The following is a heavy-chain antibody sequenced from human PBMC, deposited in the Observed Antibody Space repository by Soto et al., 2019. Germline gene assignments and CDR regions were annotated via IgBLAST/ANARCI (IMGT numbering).Heavy chain of an antibody. V-gene: IGHV1-2*04. CDR3: ARDRRYYGSGSIYYYYYYGMDV. CDR2: INPNSGGT. CDR1: GYTFTGYY. J-gene: IGHJ6*02. Sequence: SVKVSCKASGYTFTGYYMHWVRQAPGQGLEWMGWINPNSGGTNYAQKFQGWVTMTRDTSISTAYMELSRLRSDDTAVYYCARDRRYYGSGSIYYYYYYGMDVWGQGTTVTVSS. D-gene: IGHD3-10*01.